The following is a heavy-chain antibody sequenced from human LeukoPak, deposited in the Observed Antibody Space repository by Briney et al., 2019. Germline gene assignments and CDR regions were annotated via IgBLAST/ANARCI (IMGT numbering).Heavy chain of an antibody. CDR3: AREIWPKYYFDY. Sequence: ASVKVSCKASGYTFTSYGISWVRQAPGQGLEWMGWINPNSGGTNYAQKFQGRVTMTRDTSISTAYMELSRLRSDDTAVYYCAREIWPKYYFDYWGQGTLVTVSS. CDR1: GYTFTSYG. J-gene: IGHJ4*02. V-gene: IGHV1-2*02. CDR2: INPNSGGT.